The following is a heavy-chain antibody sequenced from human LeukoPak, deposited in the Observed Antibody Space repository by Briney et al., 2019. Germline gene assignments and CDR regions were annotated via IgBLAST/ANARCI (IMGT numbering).Heavy chain of an antibody. CDR1: GYTFTSYY. CDR2: IIPIFGTA. V-gene: IGHV1-69*13. D-gene: IGHD3-16*01. CDR3: ARGGTNDDAFDI. J-gene: IGHJ3*02. Sequence: GASVKVSCKASGYTFTSYYMHWVRQAPGQGLEWMGGIIPIFGTANYAQKFQGRVTITADESTSTAYMELSSLRSEDTAVYYCARGGTNDDAFDIWGQGTMVTVSS.